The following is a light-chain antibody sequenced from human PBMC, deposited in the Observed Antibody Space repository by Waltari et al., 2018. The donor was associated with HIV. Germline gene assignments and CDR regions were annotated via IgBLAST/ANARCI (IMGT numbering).Light chain of an antibody. Sequence: QSALTQPASVSGSLGQSITISCTGTSSDVGGHNSVSWYQQHPGKAPKLLISDVSNRPSGVSNRFSGSKPGNTASRTISGLQAEDEADYYCSSYTANSRIFGGGTRLTVL. CDR3: SSYTANSRI. CDR1: SSDVGGHNS. J-gene: IGLJ2*01. V-gene: IGLV2-14*03. CDR2: DVS.